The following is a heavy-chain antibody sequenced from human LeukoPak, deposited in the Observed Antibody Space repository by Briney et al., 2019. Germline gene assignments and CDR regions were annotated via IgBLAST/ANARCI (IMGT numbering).Heavy chain of an antibody. J-gene: IGHJ4*02. D-gene: IGHD3-22*01. V-gene: IGHV5-51*01. CDR3: ARLSYYYDSSGYYGDFDY. Sequence: GESLKISCKGSGYSFTSYWIGWVRQMPGKGLEWMGIIYSGDSDTRYSPSFQGQVTISADKSISTAYLQWSSLKASDTAMYYCARLSYYYDSSGYYGDFDYWGQGTLVTVSS. CDR1: GYSFTSYW. CDR2: IYSGDSDT.